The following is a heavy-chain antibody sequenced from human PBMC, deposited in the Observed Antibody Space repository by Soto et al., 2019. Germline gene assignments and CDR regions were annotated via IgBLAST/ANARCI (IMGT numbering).Heavy chain of an antibody. V-gene: IGHV4-39*01. Sequence: TSETLSLTCTVSGGSISSSSYYWGWIRQPPGKGLEWIGSIYYSGSTYYNPSLKSRVTISVDTSKNQFSLKLSSVTAADTAVYYCARREHDYGDYAFDYWGQGTLVTVSS. D-gene: IGHD4-17*01. CDR1: GGSISSSSYY. J-gene: IGHJ4*02. CDR3: ARREHDYGDYAFDY. CDR2: IYYSGST.